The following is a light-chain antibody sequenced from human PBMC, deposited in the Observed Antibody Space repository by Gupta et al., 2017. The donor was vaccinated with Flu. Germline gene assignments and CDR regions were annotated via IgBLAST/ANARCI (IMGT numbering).Light chain of an antibody. Sequence: ESATLSCRASQSISPYPAWYQKKPGPAPTLLMDEASQRAAGIPVRFTGSGSGTDFTLTISSLEPEDFAIYYCQQRSSRPMYTFGQGTELEIK. CDR1: QSISPY. CDR3: QQRSSRPMYT. CDR2: EAS. V-gene: IGKV3-11*01. J-gene: IGKJ2*01.